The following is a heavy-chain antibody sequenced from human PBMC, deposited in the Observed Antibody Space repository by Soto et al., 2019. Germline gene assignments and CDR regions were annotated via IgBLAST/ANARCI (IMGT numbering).Heavy chain of an antibody. CDR1: GDTFTDYY. J-gene: IGHJ4*02. CDR3: ARGGHVVVVTGALDY. V-gene: IGHV1-46*01. CDR2: VNPSGGHT. D-gene: IGHD2-21*02. Sequence: QVQLMQSGAEVKKPGASVKVSCKASGDTFTDYYIHWVRQAPGQALEWMGTVNPSGGHTTYAQHFLGRVTMTRDTSTSTLYMELTSLTSDDTAIYYCARGGHVVVVTGALDYWGQGTLVTVSS.